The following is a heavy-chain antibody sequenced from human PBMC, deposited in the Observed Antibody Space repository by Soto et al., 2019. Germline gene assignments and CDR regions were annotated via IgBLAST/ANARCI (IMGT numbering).Heavy chain of an antibody. J-gene: IGHJ5*02. CDR2: TYYRSKWYN. V-gene: IGHV6-1*01. Sequence: SQTLSLTCAISGDSVSSNSAAWNWVRQSPSRGLEWLGRTYYRSKWYNDYAVSVKSRIAVTPDTSQNQFSLQLNSVTPEDSAVYFCARVFLAGSDWLGMPASWGRGTLVTVSA. CDR3: ARVFLAGSDWLGMPAS. D-gene: IGHD3-9*01. CDR1: GDSVSSNSAA.